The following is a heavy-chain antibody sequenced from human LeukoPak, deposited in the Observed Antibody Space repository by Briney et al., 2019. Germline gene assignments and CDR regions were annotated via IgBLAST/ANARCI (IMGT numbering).Heavy chain of an antibody. V-gene: IGHV3-23*01. Sequence: PGGSLRLSCAASGFPFSSYAMTWVRQAPGKGLEWISSISGDGATTYHADSVKGRFTISRDNAENAVYLEISILGAEDTAVYYCARRPDAYNYHYFGMDVWGQGTTVTVSS. D-gene: IGHD5-24*01. CDR3: ARRPDAYNYHYFGMDV. CDR1: GFPFSSYA. J-gene: IGHJ6*02. CDR2: ISGDGATT.